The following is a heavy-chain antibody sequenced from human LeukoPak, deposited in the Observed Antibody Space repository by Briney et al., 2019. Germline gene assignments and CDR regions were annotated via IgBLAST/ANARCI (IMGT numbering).Heavy chain of an antibody. CDR1: GYTFTSYG. D-gene: IGHD3-9*01. V-gene: IGHV1-18*01. CDR2: ISAYNGNT. J-gene: IGHJ6*02. CDR3: ARDLGDDYDILTLYYYYGMDV. Sequence: RASVKVSCKASGYTFTSYGISWVRRAPGQGLEWMGWISAYNGNTNYAQKLQGRVTMTTDTSTSTAYMELRSLRSDDTAVYYCARDLGDDYDILTLYYYYGMDVWGQGTTVTVSS.